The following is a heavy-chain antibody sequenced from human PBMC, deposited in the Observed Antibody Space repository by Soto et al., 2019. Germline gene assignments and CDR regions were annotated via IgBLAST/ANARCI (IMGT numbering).Heavy chain of an antibody. J-gene: IGHJ4*02. CDR1: GFSLTTDRVG. V-gene: IGHV2-5*02. Sequence: QITLKESGPTLVKPTQTLTLTCTFSGFSLTTDRVGVGWIRQPPGEALEWLAVIYWDDSKTYRPSLESRLTITKDTSKNPVALTMTTMDSLDTATYYCAHAYGGRSLYWGQGTLVTVSS. CDR2: IYWDDSK. CDR3: AHAYGGRSLY. D-gene: IGHD1-26*01.